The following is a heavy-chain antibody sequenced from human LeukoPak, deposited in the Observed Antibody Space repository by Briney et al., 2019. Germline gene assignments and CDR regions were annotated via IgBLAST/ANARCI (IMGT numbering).Heavy chain of an antibody. J-gene: IGHJ4*02. CDR2: ISYDGSNK. CDR3: ARGIYGGNPGQVLSLFDS. D-gene: IGHD4-23*01. V-gene: IGHV3-30*03. CDR1: GFTFSSYG. Sequence: GGSLRLSCAASGFTFSSYGMHWVRQAPGKGLEWVAVISYDGSNKYYADSVKGRFTISRDNSKNTLYLQMNSLRAEDTAVYYCARGIYGGNPGQVLSLFDSGGQGTLVTVSS.